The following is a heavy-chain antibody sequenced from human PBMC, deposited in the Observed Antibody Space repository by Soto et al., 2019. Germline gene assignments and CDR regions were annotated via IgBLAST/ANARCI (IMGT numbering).Heavy chain of an antibody. CDR2: INAGNGNT. CDR3: AREGSHDAFDI. CDR1: GYTFTSYA. V-gene: IGHV1-3*01. D-gene: IGHD1-26*01. Sequence: AASVKVSCKASGYTFTSYAMHWVRQAPGQRLEWMGWINAGNGNTKYSQKFQGRVTITRDTSASTAYMELSSLRSEDTAVYYCAREGSHDAFDIWGQGTMVTVSS. J-gene: IGHJ3*02.